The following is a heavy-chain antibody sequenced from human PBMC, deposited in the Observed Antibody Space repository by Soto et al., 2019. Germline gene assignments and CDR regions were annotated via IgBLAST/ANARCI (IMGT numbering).Heavy chain of an antibody. V-gene: IGHV4-31*03. CDR3: ARGLGSIFGVVTSINYYYMDV. J-gene: IGHJ6*03. Sequence: SETLCLTCTVSGGSSSSGGDYWSWIRQHPGKGLEWFGYIYYSGSTYYNPSLKSRVTISVDTSKNQFSLKLSSVTAADTAVYYCARGLGSIFGVVTSINYYYMDVWGKGTTVTVSS. D-gene: IGHD3-3*01. CDR1: GGSSSSGGDY. CDR2: IYYSGST.